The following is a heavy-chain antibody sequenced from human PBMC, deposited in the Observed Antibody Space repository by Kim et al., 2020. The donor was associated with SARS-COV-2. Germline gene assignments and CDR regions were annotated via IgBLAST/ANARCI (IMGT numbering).Heavy chain of an antibody. CDR3: ARDGAGIFDY. CDR1: GGSVSSGSYY. Sequence: SETLSLTCTVSGGSVSSGSYYWSWIRQPPGKGLEWIGYIYYSGSTNYNPSLKSRVTISVDTSKNQFSLKLSSVTAADTAVYYCARDGAGIFDYWGQGTLVTVSS. D-gene: IGHD1-1*01. CDR2: IYYSGST. J-gene: IGHJ4*02. V-gene: IGHV4-61*01.